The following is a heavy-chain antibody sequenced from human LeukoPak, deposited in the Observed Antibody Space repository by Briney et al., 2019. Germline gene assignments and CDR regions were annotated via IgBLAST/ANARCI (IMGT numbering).Heavy chain of an antibody. D-gene: IGHD4-17*01. J-gene: IGHJ3*02. V-gene: IGHV4-59*01. CDR2: IHYSGST. Sequence: SETLSLTCTVSGGSISSYYWSWIRQPPGKGLEWIGYIHYSGSTNYNPSLKSRVTISVDTSKNQFPLKLSSVTAADTAVYYCASFDDYGDYVYAFDIWGQGTMVTVSS. CDR3: ASFDDYGDYVYAFDI. CDR1: GGSISSYY.